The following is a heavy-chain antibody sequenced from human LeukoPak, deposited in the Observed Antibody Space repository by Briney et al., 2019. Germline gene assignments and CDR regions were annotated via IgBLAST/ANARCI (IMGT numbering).Heavy chain of an antibody. CDR1: GFTFSSFG. CDR3: AREIRYYDSSGYSDY. CDR2: IWYDGSNK. D-gene: IGHD3-22*01. J-gene: IGHJ4*02. Sequence: GRSLRLSCAASGFTFSSFGMHWVRQAPGKGLEWVAVIWYDGSNKYYADSVKGRFTISRDNAKNSLYLQMNSLRAEDTALYYCAREIRYYDSSGYSDYWGQGTLVTVSS. V-gene: IGHV3-33*01.